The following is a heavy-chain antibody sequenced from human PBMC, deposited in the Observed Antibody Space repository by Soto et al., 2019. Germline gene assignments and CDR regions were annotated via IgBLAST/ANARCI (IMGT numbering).Heavy chain of an antibody. V-gene: IGHV3-23*01. Sequence: PAGSQPLSCTASEVPFSTYSMAWVRQAPGKGLEWVSGISASGGSTYFADSVKGRFTISRDNARNTLFLQMDSLRAEDTVSYYCATQTFGCNFDLRGRGT. D-gene: IGHD3-3*01. CDR2: ISASGGST. CDR3: ATQTFGCNFDL. J-gene: IGHJ2*01. CDR1: EVPFSTYS.